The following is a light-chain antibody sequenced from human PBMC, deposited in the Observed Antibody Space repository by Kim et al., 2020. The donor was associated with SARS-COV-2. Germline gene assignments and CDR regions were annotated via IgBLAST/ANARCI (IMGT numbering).Light chain of an antibody. Sequence: DIQMTQSPSTLSASVGDRVTITCRASQSISSWLAWYQQKSGKAPKLLIYDASSLERGVPSRFSGSGSGTEFTLTISSLQPDDFATYYFQHYNSYSLTFGGGTTVDIK. CDR3: QHYNSYSLT. CDR2: DAS. J-gene: IGKJ4*01. V-gene: IGKV1-5*01. CDR1: QSISSW.